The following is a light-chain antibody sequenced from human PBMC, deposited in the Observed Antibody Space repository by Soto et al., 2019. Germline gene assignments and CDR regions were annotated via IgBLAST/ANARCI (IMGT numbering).Light chain of an antibody. J-gene: IGLJ1*01. CDR1: SSDVGGYNY. Sequence: QSALTPPRSVSGSPGQSVAISCTGTSSDVGGYNYVSWYQQHPGKAPKLMIYDVTKRPSGVPDRFSASKSGNTASLTISGLQADDEADYYCCSYAGSYSYVFGTGTKVTVL. V-gene: IGLV2-11*01. CDR3: CSYAGSYSYV. CDR2: DVT.